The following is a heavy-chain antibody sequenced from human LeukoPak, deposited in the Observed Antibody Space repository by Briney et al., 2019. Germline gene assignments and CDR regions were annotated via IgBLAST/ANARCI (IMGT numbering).Heavy chain of an antibody. J-gene: IGHJ5*02. CDR3: ARYDFWSGSDNWFDP. V-gene: IGHV4-38-2*01. CDR1: GYSISSGYY. Sequence: SETLSLTCAVSGYSISSGYYWGWIRQPPGKGLEWIGSIYHSGSTYYNPSLKSRVTISVDTSKNQFSLKLGSVTAADTAVYYCARYDFWSGSDNWFDPWGQGTLVTVSS. D-gene: IGHD3-3*01. CDR2: IYHSGST.